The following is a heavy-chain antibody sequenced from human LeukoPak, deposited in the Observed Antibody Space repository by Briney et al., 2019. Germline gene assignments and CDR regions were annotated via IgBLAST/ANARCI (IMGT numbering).Heavy chain of an antibody. CDR3: ARDGAWVDFWSGYSYYFDY. Sequence: KPGGSLRLSCAASGFTFSSCSVNWVRQAPGKGLEWVSSISNSSTYIYYADSVKGRFTISRDNAKNSLYLQMNSLRAEDTAVYYCARDGAWVDFWSGYSYYFDYWGQGTLVTVSS. CDR1: GFTFSSCS. D-gene: IGHD3-3*01. CDR2: ISNSSTYI. V-gene: IGHV3-21*01. J-gene: IGHJ4*02.